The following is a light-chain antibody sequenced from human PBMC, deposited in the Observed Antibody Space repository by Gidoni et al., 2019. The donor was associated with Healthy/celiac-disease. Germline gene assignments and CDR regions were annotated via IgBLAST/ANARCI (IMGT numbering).Light chain of an antibody. V-gene: IGKV4-1*01. J-gene: IGKJ2*01. Sequence: DIVMTQSPDSLAESLGERATINCKSSQSVLYSSNNKNYLAWYQQKPGQPPKLLIYWASTRESGVPDRFSGSGSGTDFPLTISSLQAEDVAVYSCQQYYSTPYTFGQGPKLELK. CDR2: WAS. CDR1: QSVLYSSNNKNY. CDR3: QQYYSTPYT.